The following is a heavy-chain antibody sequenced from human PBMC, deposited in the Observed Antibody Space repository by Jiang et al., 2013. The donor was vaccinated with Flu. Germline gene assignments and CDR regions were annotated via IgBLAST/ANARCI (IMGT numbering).Heavy chain of an antibody. V-gene: IGHV1-18*01. CDR3: AREEVDTAMVTYYGMDV. D-gene: IGHD5-18*01. CDR1: GYTFTSYG. Sequence: GAEVKKPGASVKVSCKASGYTFTSYGISWVRQAPGQGLEWMGWISAYNGNTNYAQKLQGRVTMTTDTSTSTAYMELRSLRSDDTAVYYCAREEVDTAMVTYYGMDVWGQGTTVTVSS. J-gene: IGHJ6*02. CDR2: ISAYNGNT.